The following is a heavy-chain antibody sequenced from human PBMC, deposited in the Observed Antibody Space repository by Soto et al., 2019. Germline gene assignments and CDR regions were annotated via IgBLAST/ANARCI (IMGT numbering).Heavy chain of an antibody. V-gene: IGHV2-5*02. CDR1: GFSLDTFAVG. CDR3: AHGSGWLSDQ. J-gene: IGHJ4*02. D-gene: IGHD6-19*01. CDR2: IYWDDTK. Sequence: QITLKESGPTLVKPTQTLTLTCTFSGFSLDTFAVGVNWIRQPPGKPLEWPALIYWDDTKHYSSSLRNRLTITKDTSKNQVVLTMTNMDPVDTATYYCAHGSGWLSDQWGQGTLVTVSS.